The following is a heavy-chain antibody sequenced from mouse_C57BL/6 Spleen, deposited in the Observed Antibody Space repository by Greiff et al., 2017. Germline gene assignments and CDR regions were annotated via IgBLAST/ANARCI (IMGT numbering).Heavy chain of an antibody. CDR1: GFSLTSYG. CDR3: ARKGYDYDGDWYCDV. CDR2: IWSGGST. V-gene: IGHV2-2*01. Sequence: VQVVESGPGLVQPSQSLSITCTVSGFSLTSYGVHWVRQSPGKGLEWLGVIWSGGSTDYNAAFISRLSISKDNSKSQVFFKMNSLQADDTAIYYCARKGYDYDGDWYCDVWGTGTTVTVSS. D-gene: IGHD2-4*01. J-gene: IGHJ1*03.